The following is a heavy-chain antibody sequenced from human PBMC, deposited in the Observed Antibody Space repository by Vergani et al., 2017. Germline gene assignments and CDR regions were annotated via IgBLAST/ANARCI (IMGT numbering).Heavy chain of an antibody. D-gene: IGHD2-15*01. CDR1: GFTFSSHA. Sequence: EVQLLESGGGLVQPGGSLRLSCAAPGFTFSSHAMTWVRQAPGKGLEWVSAIVGSGGRTYYADSVKGRFTISRDTSKNTLYLELNSLRADDTAVYYCAKSRGYYSTEGFEIWGQGTMVTVSS. V-gene: IGHV3-23*01. CDR3: AKSRGYYSTEGFEI. J-gene: IGHJ3*02. CDR2: IVGSGGRT.